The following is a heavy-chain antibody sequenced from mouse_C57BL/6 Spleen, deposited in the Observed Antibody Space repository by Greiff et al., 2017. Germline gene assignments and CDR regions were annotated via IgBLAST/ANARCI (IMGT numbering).Heavy chain of an antibody. V-gene: IGHV1-55*01. J-gene: IGHJ4*01. D-gene: IGHD1-1*01. Sequence: VQLQQSGAELVKPGASVKMSCKASGYTFTSYWITWVKQRPGQGLEWIGDIYPGSGSTNYNEKFKSKATLTVGTSSSTAYMQLSSLTSEDSAVYYCARWVINYYGSSYVAMDYWGQGTSVTVSS. CDR3: ARWVINYYGSSYVAMDY. CDR2: IYPGSGST. CDR1: GYTFTSYW.